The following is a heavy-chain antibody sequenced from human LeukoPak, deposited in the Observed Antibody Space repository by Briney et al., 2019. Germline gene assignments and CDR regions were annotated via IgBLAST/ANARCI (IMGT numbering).Heavy chain of an antibody. Sequence: PSETLSLTCTVSGGSISSGGYYWSWIRQHPGKGLEWIGYIYYSGSTYYNPSLKSRVTIPVDTSKNQFSLKLSSVTAADTAVYYCASSSGIAAAGGLFWFDPWGQGTLVTVSS. CDR1: GGSISSGGYY. J-gene: IGHJ5*02. CDR3: ASSSGIAAAGGLFWFDP. V-gene: IGHV4-31*03. CDR2: IYYSGST. D-gene: IGHD6-13*01.